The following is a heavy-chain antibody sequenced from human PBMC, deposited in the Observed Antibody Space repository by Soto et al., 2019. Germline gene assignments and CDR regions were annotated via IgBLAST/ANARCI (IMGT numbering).Heavy chain of an antibody. J-gene: IGHJ4*02. D-gene: IGHD3-10*01. CDR3: ARLSASSKLRGVVIN. CDR1: GGSISSDNW. CDR2: IYHSGNN. V-gene: IGHV4-4*02. Sequence: QVHLQESGPDLVRPSETLSLTCSFFGGSISSDNWWSWVRQTPGKGLEWIGEIYHSGNNNYNPSLKSRVTISVDKSKNQFSLKVTSVTAADTALYYCARLSASSKLRGVVINWGQGTLVTVSS.